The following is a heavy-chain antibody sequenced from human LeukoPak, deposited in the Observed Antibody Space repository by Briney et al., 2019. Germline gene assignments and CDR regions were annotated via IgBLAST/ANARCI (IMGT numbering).Heavy chain of an antibody. Sequence: ASVKVSCKASGYTFTGYYIHWVRQAPGQGLEWMGWISPNSGDTNYAQKFQGRVTVTRDTSISTAYMEVGRLRSDDTAVYYCARGVVVAAPCPGYWGQGTLVTVSS. J-gene: IGHJ4*02. CDR1: GYTFTGYY. CDR2: ISPNSGDT. CDR3: ARGVVVAAPCPGY. V-gene: IGHV1-2*02. D-gene: IGHD2-15*01.